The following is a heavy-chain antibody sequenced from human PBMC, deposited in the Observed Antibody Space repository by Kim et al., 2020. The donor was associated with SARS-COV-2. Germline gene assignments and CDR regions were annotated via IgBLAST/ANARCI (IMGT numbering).Heavy chain of an antibody. V-gene: IGHV3-74*01. CDR3: ARGNYHGMDV. J-gene: IGHJ6*02. Sequence: STPSADSVKGRFTISRDNATNTLYLQMNSLRAEDTAVYYCARGNYHGMDVWGQGTTVTVSS. CDR2: ST.